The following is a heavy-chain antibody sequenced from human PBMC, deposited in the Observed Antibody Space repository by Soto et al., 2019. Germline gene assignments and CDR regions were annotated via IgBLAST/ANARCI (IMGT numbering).Heavy chain of an antibody. Sequence: GASVKVSCKASGYTFTSYGISWVRHAPGQGLEWMGWISAYNGNTNYAQKLQGRVTMTTDTSTSTAYMELRSLRSDDTAVYYCARDADDGKQLVFDYWGQGTLVTVSS. J-gene: IGHJ4*02. CDR2: ISAYNGNT. D-gene: IGHD6-6*01. CDR1: GYTFTSYG. V-gene: IGHV1-18*01. CDR3: ARDADDGKQLVFDY.